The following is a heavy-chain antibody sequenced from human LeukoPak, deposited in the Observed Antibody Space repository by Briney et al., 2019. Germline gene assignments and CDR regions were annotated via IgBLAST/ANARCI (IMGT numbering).Heavy chain of an antibody. J-gene: IGHJ6*02. CDR1: GYTFTSYY. V-gene: IGHV1-69*13. CDR2: IIPIFGTA. D-gene: IGHD3-22*01. CDR3: ARSSLVVTYYYYGMDV. Sequence: GASVKVSCKASGYTFTSYYMHWVRQAPGQGLEWMGGIIPIFGTANYAQKFQGRVTITADESTSRAYMELSSLRSEDTAVYYCARSSLVVTYYYYGMDVWGQGTTVTVSS.